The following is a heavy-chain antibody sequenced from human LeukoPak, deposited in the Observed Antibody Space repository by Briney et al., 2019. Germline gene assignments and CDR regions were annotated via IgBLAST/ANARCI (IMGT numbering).Heavy chain of an antibody. CDR2: INTDGSST. V-gene: IGHV3-74*01. CDR1: GFTFSGSW. CDR3: ARVVIGTASIIDY. Sequence: GGSLRLSCAASGFTFSGSWMHWVRHAPGKGLVWVSHINTDGSSTTYADSVKGRFTISRDNAKNTLYLQMNSLRAEDTAVYYCARVVIGTASIIDYWGQGTLVTVSS. J-gene: IGHJ4*02. D-gene: IGHD1-20*01.